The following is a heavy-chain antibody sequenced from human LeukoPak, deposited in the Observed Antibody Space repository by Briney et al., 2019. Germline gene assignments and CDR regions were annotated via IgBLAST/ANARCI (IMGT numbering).Heavy chain of an antibody. J-gene: IGHJ5*02. Sequence: SETLSLTCAVYGGSFSGYYWSWIRQPPGKGLEWIGEINHSGSTNYNPSLKSRVTISVDTSKNQFSLKLSSVTAADTAVYYRARVGDGYNPMAPWGQGTLVTVSS. CDR3: ARVGDGYNPMAP. V-gene: IGHV4-34*01. CDR1: GGSFSGYY. D-gene: IGHD5-24*01. CDR2: INHSGST.